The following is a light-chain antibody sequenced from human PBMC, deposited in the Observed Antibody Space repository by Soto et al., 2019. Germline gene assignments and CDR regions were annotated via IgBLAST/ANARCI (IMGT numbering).Light chain of an antibody. CDR3: AEWDDRLGAYV. CDR1: NSNIGTNT. J-gene: IGLJ1*01. V-gene: IGLV1-44*01. Sequence: QSALTQPPSASATPGQRVTISCSGSNSNIGTNTVNWYQQLPGTAPRLLIYTNNQRPSGVPQRFSGSKTGTSASLAIGGLQSEDGADYYCAEWDDRLGAYVFGTGTKVTXL. CDR2: TNN.